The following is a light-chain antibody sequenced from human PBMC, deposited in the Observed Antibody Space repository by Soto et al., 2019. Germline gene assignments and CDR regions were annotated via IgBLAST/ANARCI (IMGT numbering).Light chain of an antibody. J-gene: IGKJ4*01. CDR1: QSVSNR. Sequence: EIVMTQSPVPLSVSPGERATLFCRASQSVSNRLGWYQQKPGQAPRLLIYGASTRANGIPARFSGSGSGTEFTLTISSLQSEDFAVYFCHHYSNWPLTFGGGTKVEIK. V-gene: IGKV3-15*01. CDR2: GAS. CDR3: HHYSNWPLT.